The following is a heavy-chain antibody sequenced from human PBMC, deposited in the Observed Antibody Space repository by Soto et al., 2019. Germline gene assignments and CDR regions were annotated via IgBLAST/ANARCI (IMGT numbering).Heavy chain of an antibody. J-gene: IGHJ4*02. Sequence: ASETLSLTGAVYGGSFRGYYWSWIRQPPGKGLEWIGEINHSRSTNYNPSLKSRVTMSVDTSKNQFSLKLRSVTAADTAVYYCARGYVWGSYRYDYWGQGTLVTVSS. V-gene: IGHV4-34*01. CDR3: ARGYVWGSYRYDY. CDR2: INHSRST. CDR1: GGSFRGYY. D-gene: IGHD3-16*02.